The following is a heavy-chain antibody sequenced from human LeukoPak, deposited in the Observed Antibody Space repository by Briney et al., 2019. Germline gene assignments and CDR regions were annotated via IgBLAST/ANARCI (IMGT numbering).Heavy chain of an antibody. D-gene: IGHD5-18*01. CDR3: ARGRVGTAGVFDY. CDR1: GXTFSSYS. Sequence: GGSLRLSCAASGXTFSSYSMNWVRQAPGKGLEWVSYIRTGGSTIYYADSVKGRFTISRDNAKNSLYLQMNSLRAEDTAVYYCARGRVGTAGVFDYWGQGTLVTVSS. CDR2: IRTGGSTI. V-gene: IGHV3-48*04. J-gene: IGHJ4*02.